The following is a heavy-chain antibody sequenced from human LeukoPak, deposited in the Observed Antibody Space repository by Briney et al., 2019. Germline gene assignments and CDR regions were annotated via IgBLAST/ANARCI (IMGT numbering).Heavy chain of an antibody. Sequence: GGSLRLSCAASGFTFSSYAMSWVRQAPGKGLEWVSAISGRGGSTYYADSVKGRFTISRDNSKNTLYLQMNSLRAEDTAVYYCAKGSYGDYYYGMDVWGQGTTVTVSS. CDR1: GFTFSSYA. CDR3: AKGSYGDYYYGMDV. V-gene: IGHV3-23*01. D-gene: IGHD4-17*01. J-gene: IGHJ6*02. CDR2: ISGRGGST.